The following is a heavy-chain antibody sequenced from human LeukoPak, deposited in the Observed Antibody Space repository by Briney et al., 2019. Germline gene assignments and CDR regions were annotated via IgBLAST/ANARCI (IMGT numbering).Heavy chain of an antibody. CDR2: IYHSGST. Sequence: SETLSLTCAVSGYSISSGYYWGWIRPPAGKGLDWIGRIYHSGSTYYNPSLKSRVTISVDTSKNHFSLKLSSVTAADTAVYYCASVPRRYCSGGSCSKGGYYYYMDVWGKGTTVTVSS. CDR3: ASVPRRYCSGGSCSKGGYYYYMDV. CDR1: GYSISSGYY. V-gene: IGHV4-38-2*01. J-gene: IGHJ6*03. D-gene: IGHD2-15*01.